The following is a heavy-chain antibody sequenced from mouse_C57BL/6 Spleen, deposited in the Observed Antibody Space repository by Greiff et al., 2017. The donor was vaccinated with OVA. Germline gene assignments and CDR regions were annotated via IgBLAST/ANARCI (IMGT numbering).Heavy chain of an antibody. V-gene: IGHV1-64*01. CDR3: APIYYDPPWLSY. CDR1: GYTFTSYW. J-gene: IGHJ3*01. D-gene: IGHD2-4*01. CDR2: INPNSGST. Sequence: QVQLQQPGAELVMPGASVKLSYKASGYTFTSYWMHWVKQRPGQGLEWIGMINPNSGSTNCNEKIKSKATLTVDKSSSTAYKQLSSLTSEDSAVYYCAPIYYDPPWLSYWGQGTLVTVSA.